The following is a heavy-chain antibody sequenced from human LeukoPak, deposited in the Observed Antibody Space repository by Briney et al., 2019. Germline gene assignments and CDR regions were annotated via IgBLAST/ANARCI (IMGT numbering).Heavy chain of an antibody. Sequence: GESLKISFKGSGYRFTSYWIGWVRPMPGKGLEWVGIIYPGDSDTRYSPSFQGQVTISADKSISTAYLQWSSLKASDTAMYYCARPQTYYYDSSGYYFADAFDIWGQGTMVTVSS. CDR1: GYRFTSYW. CDR3: ARPQTYYYDSSGYYFADAFDI. J-gene: IGHJ3*02. V-gene: IGHV5-51*01. CDR2: IYPGDSDT. D-gene: IGHD3-22*01.